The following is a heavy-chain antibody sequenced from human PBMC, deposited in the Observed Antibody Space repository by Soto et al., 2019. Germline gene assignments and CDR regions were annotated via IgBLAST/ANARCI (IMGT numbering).Heavy chain of an antibody. J-gene: IGHJ3*02. CDR2: IVVGSGNT. D-gene: IGHD1-1*01. Sequence: GASVQLAWKSSGFTFTSSAVQLVRQARGQSLEWIGWIVVGSGNTNYAQKFQERVTITRDMSTSNTDMELSSLRSEDTAVYYGAADQGSTGNTGRGDSVFPLVCAIWG. V-gene: IGHV1-58*01. CDR3: AADQGSTGNTGRGDSVFPLVCAI. CDR1: GFTFTSSA.